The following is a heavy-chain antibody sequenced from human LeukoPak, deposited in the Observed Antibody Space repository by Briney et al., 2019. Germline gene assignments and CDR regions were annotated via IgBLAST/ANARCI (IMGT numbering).Heavy chain of an antibody. D-gene: IGHD2-15*01. Sequence: SETLSPTCAVYGGSFSGYYWSWIRQPPGKGLEWIGEINHSGSTNYNPSLKSRVTISVDTSKNQFSLKLSSVTAADTAVYYCARVLTLGYCSGGSCYSSHYYYGMDVWGQGTTVTVSS. J-gene: IGHJ6*02. CDR1: GGSFSGYY. CDR3: ARVLTLGYCSGGSCYSSHYYYGMDV. V-gene: IGHV4-34*01. CDR2: INHSGST.